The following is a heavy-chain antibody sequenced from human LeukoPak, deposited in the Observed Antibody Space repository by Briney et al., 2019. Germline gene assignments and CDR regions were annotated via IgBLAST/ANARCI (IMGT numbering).Heavy chain of an antibody. J-gene: IGHJ4*02. Sequence: SETLSLTCTVSGGSISSSSYYWGWIRQPPGKGLEWIGSIYYSGSTYYNPSLKSRVTISVDTSKNQFSLKLSSVTAADTAVYYCARCPSGVDYGDYGPDYWGQGTPVTVSS. CDR3: ARCPSGVDYGDYGPDY. V-gene: IGHV4-39*01. CDR1: GGSISSSSYY. CDR2: IYYSGST. D-gene: IGHD4-17*01.